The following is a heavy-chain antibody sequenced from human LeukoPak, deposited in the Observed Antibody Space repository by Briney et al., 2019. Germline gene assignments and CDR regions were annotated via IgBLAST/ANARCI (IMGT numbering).Heavy chain of an antibody. CDR1: GFTFSSYY. J-gene: IGHJ4*02. Sequence: PGGSLRLSCTASGFTFSSYYMHWVRQAPGKGLVWVSRINRDSADTNYAESVQGRFTITRDTANNTLYLQMHSLRADDTAVYFCARDTWNHIDFWGQGTLVTVSS. CDR3: ARDTWNHIDF. V-gene: IGHV3-74*01. D-gene: IGHD1-14*01. CDR2: INRDSADT.